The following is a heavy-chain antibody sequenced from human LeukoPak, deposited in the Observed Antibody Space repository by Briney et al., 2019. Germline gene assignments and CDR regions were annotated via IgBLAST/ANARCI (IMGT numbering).Heavy chain of an antibody. V-gene: IGHV4-39*07. CDR1: GGSISSSRYY. CDR3: ARIGDYYYYYMDV. CDR2: IYYSGNT. J-gene: IGHJ6*03. Sequence: PSETLSLTCTVSGGSISSSRYYWGWIRQSPGKGLEWIGTIYYSGNTYYNPSLKSRVTISVDTSKNQFSLKLSSVTAADTAVYYCARIGDYYYYYMDVWGKGTTVTVSS.